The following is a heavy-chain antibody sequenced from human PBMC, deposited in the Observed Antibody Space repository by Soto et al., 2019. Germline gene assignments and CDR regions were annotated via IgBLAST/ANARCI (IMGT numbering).Heavy chain of an antibody. J-gene: IGHJ4*02. CDR1: GFTFSRHG. CDR3: ARWGDERRIDS. Sequence: QVQLVESGGGVVQPGRSLRLSCGASGFTFSRHGMHWVRQAPGKGLEWVAVIWYDGSNKYYADSVKGRFTISRDNSNNMLHLQMNSLRAEYTAVYYCARWGDERRIDSWGQGILVTVSS. D-gene: IGHD3-16*01. CDR2: IWYDGSNK. V-gene: IGHV3-33*01.